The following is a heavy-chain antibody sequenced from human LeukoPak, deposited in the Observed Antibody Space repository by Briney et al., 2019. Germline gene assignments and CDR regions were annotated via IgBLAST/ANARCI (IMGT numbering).Heavy chain of an antibody. J-gene: IGHJ4*02. V-gene: IGHV3-15*01. Sequence: PGGSLRLSCAASGFTFSNAWMSWVRQAPGKGLEWVGRIKSKTDGGTTDYAAPVKGRFTISGDDSKNTLYLQMNSLKTEDTAVYYCTTPGGIAVAGTDYWGQGTLVTVSS. CDR1: GFTFSNAW. CDR3: TTPGGIAVAGTDY. D-gene: IGHD6-19*01. CDR2: IKSKTDGGTT.